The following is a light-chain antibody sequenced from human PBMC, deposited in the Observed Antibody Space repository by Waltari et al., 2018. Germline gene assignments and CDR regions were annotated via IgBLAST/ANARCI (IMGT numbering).Light chain of an antibody. Sequence: DIQLTQSPSTLSASIGDKVTITCRASRSVDTWLAWYQQRPGTPPKFLIYDASSVENGVPSRFSGSGSGTEFTLSITSLQPDDFATYYCQQYRSDSPTFGQGTKVEMK. J-gene: IGKJ1*01. V-gene: IGKV1-5*01. CDR3: QQYRSDSPT. CDR1: RSVDTW. CDR2: DAS.